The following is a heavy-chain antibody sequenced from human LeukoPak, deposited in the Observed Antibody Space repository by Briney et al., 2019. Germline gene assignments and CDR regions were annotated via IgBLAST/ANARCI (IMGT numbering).Heavy chain of an antibody. Sequence: SVKVSCKASGGTFSSYAISWVRQAPGQGLEWMGGIIPIFGTANYAQKFQGRVTITADESTSTAYMELSSLRSEDTAVYYCARGPLRYFDWLSSGGWFDPWGQGTLVTVFS. CDR3: ARGPLRYFDWLSSGGWFDP. V-gene: IGHV1-69*13. J-gene: IGHJ5*02. D-gene: IGHD3-9*01. CDR2: IIPIFGTA. CDR1: GGTFSSYA.